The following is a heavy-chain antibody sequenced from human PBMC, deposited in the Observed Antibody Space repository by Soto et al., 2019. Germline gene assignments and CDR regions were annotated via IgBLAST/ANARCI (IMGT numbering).Heavy chain of an antibody. V-gene: IGHV4-39*01. Sequence: LSLTCTVSGGSISSSSYYWGWIRQPPGKGLEWIGSIYYSGSTYYNPSLKSRVTISVDTSKNQFSLKLSSVTAADTAVYYCARHSSRWLQPAVAFDIWGQGTMVTVSS. J-gene: IGHJ3*02. CDR2: IYYSGST. CDR3: ARHSSRWLQPAVAFDI. CDR1: GGSISSSSYY. D-gene: IGHD5-12*01.